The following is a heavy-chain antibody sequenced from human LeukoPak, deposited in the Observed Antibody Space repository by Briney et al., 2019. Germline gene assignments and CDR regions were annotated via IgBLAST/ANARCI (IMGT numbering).Heavy chain of an antibody. CDR1: GFTLSHYA. CDR2: IGGGGGST. Sequence: PGGSLRLSCSMSGFTLSHYAMSWVRQAPGKGLEWVSTIGGGGGSTDYADSVKGRFTISRDNSKNTLYLQMNSLRAEDTAVYYCARPLRYFDWSHFDYWGQGTLVTVSS. J-gene: IGHJ4*02. D-gene: IGHD3-9*01. V-gene: IGHV3-23*01. CDR3: ARPLRYFDWSHFDY.